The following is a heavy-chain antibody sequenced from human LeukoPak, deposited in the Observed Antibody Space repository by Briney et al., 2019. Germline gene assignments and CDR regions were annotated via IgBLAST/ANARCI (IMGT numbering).Heavy chain of an antibody. CDR1: GGSISSYY. CDR2: INHSGST. D-gene: IGHD2-2*01. Sequence: NPSETLSLTCTVSGGSISSYYWSWIRQPPGKGLEWIGEINHSGSTNYNPSLKSRVSISVDTSKNQFSLKLNSVTAADTAVYYCARAPGAAIDWGQGTLVTVSS. J-gene: IGHJ4*02. V-gene: IGHV4-34*01. CDR3: ARAPGAAID.